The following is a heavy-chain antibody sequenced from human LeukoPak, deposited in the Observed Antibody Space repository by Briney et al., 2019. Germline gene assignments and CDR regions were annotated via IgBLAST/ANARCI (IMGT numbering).Heavy chain of an antibody. CDR2: INPNSGDT. CDR1: GYTFPGYY. D-gene: IGHD4-23*01. Sequence: ASVKVSCKASGYTFPGYYMHWVRQAPGQGLEGMGRINPNSGDTDYAQNFQGRVTMTRDTSISTAYMELSRLRSDDTAVYYCAREIGWVTRDFWGQGTLVTVSS. J-gene: IGHJ4*02. CDR3: AREIGWVTRDF. V-gene: IGHV1-2*06.